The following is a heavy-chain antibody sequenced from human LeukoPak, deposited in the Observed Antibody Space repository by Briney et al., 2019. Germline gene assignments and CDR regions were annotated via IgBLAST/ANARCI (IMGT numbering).Heavy chain of an antibody. D-gene: IGHD6-13*01. CDR2: FDPEDGET. CDR1: GYTLTELS. J-gene: IGHJ4*02. CDR3: ARGPPEQQLVY. V-gene: IGHV1-24*01. Sequence: ASVKVSCKVSGYTLTELSMHWVRQAPGKGLEWMGGFDPEDGETIYAQKFQGRVTITTDESTSTAYMELSSLRSEDTAVYYCARGPPEQQLVYWGQGTLVTVSS.